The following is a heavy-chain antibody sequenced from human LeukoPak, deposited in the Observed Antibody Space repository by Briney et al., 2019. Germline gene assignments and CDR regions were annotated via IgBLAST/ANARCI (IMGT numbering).Heavy chain of an antibody. CDR1: GYTFTGYY. Sequence: ASVKVSCKASGYTFTGYYMHWVRQAPGQGLEWMGWINPNSGGTNYAQKFQGRVTMTRDTSISTAYMELSRLRSDDTAVYYCARVQDSSSWAFDYWGQGTLVTVSS. CDR2: INPNSGGT. CDR3: ARVQDSSSWAFDY. D-gene: IGHD6-13*01. V-gene: IGHV1-2*02. J-gene: IGHJ4*02.